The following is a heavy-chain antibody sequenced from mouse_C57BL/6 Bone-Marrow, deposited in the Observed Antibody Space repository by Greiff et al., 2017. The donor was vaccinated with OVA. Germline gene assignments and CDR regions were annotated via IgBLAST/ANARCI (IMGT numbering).Heavy chain of an antibody. CDR2: IYPRSGNT. CDR1: GYTFTSYG. D-gene: IGHD2-3*01. J-gene: IGHJ2*01. Sequence: QVQLKQSGAELARPGASVKLSCKASGYTFTSYGISWVKQRTGQGLEWIGEIYPRSGNTYYNEKFKGKATLTADKSSSTAYMELRSLTSEDSAVYFCARSGWLLPFDYWGQGTTLTVSS. V-gene: IGHV1-81*01. CDR3: ARSGWLLPFDY.